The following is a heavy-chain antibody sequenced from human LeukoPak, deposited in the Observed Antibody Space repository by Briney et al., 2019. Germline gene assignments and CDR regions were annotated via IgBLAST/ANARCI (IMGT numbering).Heavy chain of an antibody. CDR1: GYSFSNFW. D-gene: IGHD6-19*01. J-gene: IGHJ4*02. CDR2: IDPSDSYT. Sequence: GESLRISCKGSGYSFSNFWISWVRQMPGKGPEWMGRIDPSDSYTNYSPSFQGHVTISADKSITTAYLHLSSLQASDSAMYYCARHPGTSGCYGDWGQGTLVTVSS. CDR3: ARHPGTSGCYGD. V-gene: IGHV5-10-1*01.